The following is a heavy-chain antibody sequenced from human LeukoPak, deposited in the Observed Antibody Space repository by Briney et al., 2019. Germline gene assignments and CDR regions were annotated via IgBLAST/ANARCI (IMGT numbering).Heavy chain of an antibody. Sequence: GASVKVSCKVSGYTLTELSIHWVRQAPGKGLEWMGGFDPEDGETIYAQKFQGRVTMTEDTSTDTAYMELSSLRSEDTAVYYCAGGRFGELFGRRINWFDPWGQGTLVTVSS. CDR3: AGGRFGELFGRRINWFDP. CDR1: GYTLTELS. CDR2: FDPEDGET. V-gene: IGHV1-24*01. D-gene: IGHD3-10*01. J-gene: IGHJ5*02.